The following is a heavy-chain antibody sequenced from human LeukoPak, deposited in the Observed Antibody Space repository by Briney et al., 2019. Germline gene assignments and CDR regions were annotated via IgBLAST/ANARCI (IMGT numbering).Heavy chain of an antibody. CDR3: AKDVKRTYGDSAVDYFDY. D-gene: IGHD4-17*01. CDR1: GFTFSRYW. V-gene: IGHV3-23*01. J-gene: IGHJ4*02. Sequence: GGSLRLSCAASGFTFSRYWMSWVRQTPGKGLEWISAVSGSGDRTFYADSVKGRFTISRDNSKNTLFLQMNTLRADDTAVYYCAKDVKRTYGDSAVDYFDYWGQGTLVTVSS. CDR2: VSGSGDRT.